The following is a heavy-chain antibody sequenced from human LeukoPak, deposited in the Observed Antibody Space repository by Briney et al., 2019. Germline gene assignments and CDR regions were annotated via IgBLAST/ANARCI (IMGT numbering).Heavy chain of an antibody. D-gene: IGHD1-26*01. V-gene: IGHV3-66*01. CDR3: ARGAGTSGGYWSSPPSHFDC. Sequence: GGSLRLSCAASGFSVGSNDINWVRQAPGKGLEWGSVIYSGGRTYYADSVKGRFTISRDSSENTLHLQINSLRAEDTAVYYCARGAGTSGGYWSSPPSHFDCWGQGTLVTVSS. CDR2: IYSGGRT. CDR1: GFSVGSND. J-gene: IGHJ4*02.